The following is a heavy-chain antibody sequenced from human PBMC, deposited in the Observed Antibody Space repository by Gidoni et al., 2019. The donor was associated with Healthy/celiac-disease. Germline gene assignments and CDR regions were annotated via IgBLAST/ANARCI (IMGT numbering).Heavy chain of an antibody. Sequence: EVQLVESGGGLVQPGRSLRLSCAASGFTFDAYAMHWVRQAPGKGLEWVSGISWNSGSIGYADSVKGRFTISRDNAKNSLYLQMNSLRAEDTALYYCAKDMGIVGATTFSAFDIWGQGTMVTVSS. CDR1: GFTFDAYA. V-gene: IGHV3-9*01. D-gene: IGHD1-26*01. CDR2: ISWNSGSI. CDR3: AKDMGIVGATTFSAFDI. J-gene: IGHJ3*02.